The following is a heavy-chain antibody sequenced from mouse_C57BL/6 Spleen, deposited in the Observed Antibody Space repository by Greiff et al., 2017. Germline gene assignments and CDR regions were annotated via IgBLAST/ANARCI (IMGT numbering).Heavy chain of an antibody. CDR1: GYAFSSSW. Sequence: QVQLKESGPELVKPGASVKISCKASGYAFSSSWMNWVKQRPGKGLEGIGRIYPGDGDTNSNGKFKGKATLTADKSSSTAYMQLSSLTSEDSAVYFCARSGSSYAMDYWGQGTSVTVSS. CDR2: IYPGDGDT. V-gene: IGHV1-82*01. J-gene: IGHJ4*01. D-gene: IGHD1-1*01. CDR3: ARSGSSYAMDY.